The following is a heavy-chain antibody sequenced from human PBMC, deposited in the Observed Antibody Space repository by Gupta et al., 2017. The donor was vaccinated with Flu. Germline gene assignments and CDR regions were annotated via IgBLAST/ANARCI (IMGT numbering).Heavy chain of an antibody. D-gene: IGHD1-26*01. V-gene: IGHV3-23*01. CDR1: A. CDR2: SSGNDHTT. Sequence: AMSWVRQAPGEGLEWVAISSGNDHTTYHADSVKGRFTISRDNSKNTLYLQMHGLRADDTAVYYCAKGESGTAPRNYFDYWGQGSRVTVSS. CDR3: AKGESGTAPRNYFDY. J-gene: IGHJ4*02.